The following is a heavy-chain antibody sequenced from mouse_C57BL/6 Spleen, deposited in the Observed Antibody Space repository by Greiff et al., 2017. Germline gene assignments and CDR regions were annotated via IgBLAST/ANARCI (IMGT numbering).Heavy chain of an antibody. D-gene: IGHD2-1*01. CDR2: IWSGGST. Sequence: QVQLQQSGPGLVQPSQSLSITCTVSGFSLTSYGVHWVRQSPGKGLEWLGVIWSGGSTDYNAAFISRLSISKDNSKSQVFFKMSSLQADDTAIYYCARTGNFRYWYFDVWGTGTTVTVSS. J-gene: IGHJ1*03. CDR1: GFSLTSYG. V-gene: IGHV2-2*01. CDR3: ARTGNFRYWYFDV.